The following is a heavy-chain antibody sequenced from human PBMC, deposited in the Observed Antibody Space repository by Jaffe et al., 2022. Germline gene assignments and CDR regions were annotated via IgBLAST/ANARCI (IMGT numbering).Heavy chain of an antibody. CDR2: IYSDDTT. CDR3: ARDSKGWIDAFDI. D-gene: IGHD6-19*01. Sequence: EVQLVETGGGLIQPGGSLRLSCAASGFNVSSNYMSWVRQAPGKGLEWVSVIYSDDTTYYGDSVKGRFTISRDKSKNTLYLQMNSLRAEDTAMYYCARDSKGWIDAFDIWGQGTMVTVSS. V-gene: IGHV3-53*02. CDR1: GFNVSSNY. J-gene: IGHJ3*02.